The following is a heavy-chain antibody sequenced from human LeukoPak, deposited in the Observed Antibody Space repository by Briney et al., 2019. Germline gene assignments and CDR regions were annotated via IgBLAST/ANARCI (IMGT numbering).Heavy chain of an antibody. CDR3: ARVDSSGWHYFDD. Sequence: SETLSLTCTVSGGSISSYYWSWIRQPAGKVLEWIGHIYTSGSTNYNPSLKSRVTMSLDTSKNQFSLKLNSVTAADTAVYYCARVDSSGWHYFDDWGQGTLVTVSS. D-gene: IGHD6-19*01. CDR1: GGSISSYY. J-gene: IGHJ4*02. CDR2: IYTSGST. V-gene: IGHV4-4*07.